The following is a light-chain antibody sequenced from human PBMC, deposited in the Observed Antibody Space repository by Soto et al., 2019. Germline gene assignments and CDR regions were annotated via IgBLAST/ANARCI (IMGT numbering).Light chain of an antibody. CDR1: QSVSSNF. CDR3: QQYGSSPRT. CDR2: GAS. Sequence: EIVLTQSPGTLSLSPGERATLSCMASQSVSSNFLAWYQQKPGQAPRLLIYGASNRATGIPDKFNGSGSGTDFTLTISRLEPEDFAMYYCQQYGSSPRTFGQGTKVDIK. V-gene: IGKV3-20*01. J-gene: IGKJ1*01.